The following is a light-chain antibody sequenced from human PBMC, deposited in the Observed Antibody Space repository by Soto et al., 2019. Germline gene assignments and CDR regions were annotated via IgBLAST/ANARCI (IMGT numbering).Light chain of an antibody. V-gene: IGKV1-5*03. CDR1: QSISSW. Sequence: DIQMTQSPSTLSASVGDRVTITCRASQSISSWLAWYQQKPGKAPKLLIYKASSLESRVPSRFSGSGSGREFTLTISSLQPDDLTTYYCQQYKSYCRFGQVTKVEIK. CDR2: KAS. CDR3: QQYKSYCR. J-gene: IGKJ1*01.